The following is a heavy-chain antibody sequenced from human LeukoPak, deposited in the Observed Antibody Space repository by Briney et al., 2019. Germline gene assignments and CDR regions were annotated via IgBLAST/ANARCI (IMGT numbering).Heavy chain of an antibody. V-gene: IGHV1-69*13. CDR1: GDTFNRYA. J-gene: IGHJ4*02. CDR3: ARSSQPARHTFFDY. CDR2: IIPVFGIP. D-gene: IGHD3-16*02. Sequence: GASVTVSFKASGDTFNRYAITWVRQAPGQGLEWMGGIIPVFGIPKYAQKFQGRVTITADESTSTGYMEMTSLKFEDTAVYYCARSSQPARHTFFDYWGQGTLVTVSS.